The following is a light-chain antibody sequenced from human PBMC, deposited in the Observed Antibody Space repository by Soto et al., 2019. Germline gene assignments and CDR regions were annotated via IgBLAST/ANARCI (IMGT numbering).Light chain of an antibody. J-gene: IGKJ5*01. V-gene: IGKV3D-11*01. Sequence: VLAQSPATLSLSPGERATLSRRASQDVGTYVARYQVRRGQAPRLLISGASKRATGIPDRINGGGSGAEFTLTINSLESEDFGVYFCQQGGNWPVTFGQGTRVEIK. CDR1: QDVGTY. CDR3: QQGGNWPVT. CDR2: GAS.